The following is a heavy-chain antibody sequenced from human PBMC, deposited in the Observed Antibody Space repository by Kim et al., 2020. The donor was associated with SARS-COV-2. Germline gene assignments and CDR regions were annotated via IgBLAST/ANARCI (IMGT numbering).Heavy chain of an antibody. V-gene: IGHV4-59*01. D-gene: IGHD6-13*01. CDR3: ARDEGAAGWITFDY. CDR1: GGSISSYY. Sequence: SETLSLTCTVSGGSISSYYWSWIRQPPGKGLEWIGYIYYSGSTNYNPSLKSRVTISVDTSKNQFSLKLSSVTAADTAVYYCARDEGAAGWITFDYWGQEPWSPSPQ. J-gene: IGHJ4*01. CDR2: IYYSGST.